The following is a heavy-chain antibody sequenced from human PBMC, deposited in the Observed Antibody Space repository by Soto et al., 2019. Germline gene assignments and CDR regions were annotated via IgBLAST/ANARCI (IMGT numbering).Heavy chain of an antibody. J-gene: IGHJ4*02. Sequence: PSETLSLTCTVSGDSVSSGSYYWSWIRQPPGKGLEWIGYIYYSGNTNYNPSLRSRVAISVDTSKNQFSLKLSSVTAADTAVYYCARGAVATSGGHDYWGQGTLVTVSS. V-gene: IGHV4-61*01. CDR2: IYYSGNT. CDR1: GDSVSSGSYY. CDR3: ARGAVATSGGHDY. D-gene: IGHD6-19*01.